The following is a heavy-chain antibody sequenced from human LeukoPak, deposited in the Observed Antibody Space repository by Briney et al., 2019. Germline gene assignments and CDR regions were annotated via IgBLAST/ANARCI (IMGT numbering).Heavy chain of an antibody. J-gene: IGHJ3*02. CDR2: INYSGST. Sequence: SETLSLTCAVYGGSFSGYYWSRIRQPPGKGLEWIGEINYSGSTNYNPSLKSRVTISVDTSKNQFSLKLSSVTAADTAVYYCAREEGYYGSGSPGVIDIWGQGKLVTVSS. CDR3: AREEGYYGSGSPGVIDI. V-gene: IGHV4-34*01. D-gene: IGHD3-10*01. CDR1: GGSFSGYY.